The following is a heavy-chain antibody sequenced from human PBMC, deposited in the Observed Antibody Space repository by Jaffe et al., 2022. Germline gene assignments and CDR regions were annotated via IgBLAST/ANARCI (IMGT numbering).Heavy chain of an antibody. Sequence: QVQLVQSGAEVKKPGASVKVSCKASGYTFTSYDINWVRQATGQGLEWMGWMNPNSGNTGYAQKFQGRVTMTRNTSISTAYMELSSLRSEDTAVYYCARMYYYGSGSYYPNFYYYYYMDVWGKGTTVTVSS. V-gene: IGHV1-8*01. CDR1: GYTFTSYD. CDR2: MNPNSGNT. D-gene: IGHD3-10*01. J-gene: IGHJ6*03. CDR3: ARMYYYGSGSYYPNFYYYYYMDV.